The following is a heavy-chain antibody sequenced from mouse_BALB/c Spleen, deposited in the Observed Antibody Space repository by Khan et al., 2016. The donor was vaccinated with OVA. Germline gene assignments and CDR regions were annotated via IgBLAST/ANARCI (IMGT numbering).Heavy chain of an antibody. V-gene: IGHV3-2*02. J-gene: IGHJ4*01. Sequence: EVQLQESGPGLVKPSQSLSLTCIVTGYSITSDYAWNWIRQFPGNKLEWMGYISYSGSTNYNPSLKNRISITRDTSKNQFFMQLNSVTTEDTATYYCARDGSRYYYAMDYWGQGTSVTVSS. CDR3: ARDGSRYYYAMDY. CDR2: ISYSGST. D-gene: IGHD2-3*01. CDR1: GYSITSDYA.